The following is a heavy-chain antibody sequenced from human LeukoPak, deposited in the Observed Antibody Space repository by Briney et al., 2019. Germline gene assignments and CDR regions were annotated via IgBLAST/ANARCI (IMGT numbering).Heavy chain of an antibody. CDR3: ARTYGDYVLYYFDY. CDR2: INSDGSST. Sequence: GGSLRLSCAASGFTFSSYWMHWVRQAPGKGLVWVSRINSDGSSTSYADSVKGRFTISRDNAKNTLYLQMNSLRAEDTAVYYCARTYGDYVLYYFDYWGQGTLVTVSS. J-gene: IGHJ4*02. CDR1: GFTFSSYW. D-gene: IGHD4-17*01. V-gene: IGHV3-74*01.